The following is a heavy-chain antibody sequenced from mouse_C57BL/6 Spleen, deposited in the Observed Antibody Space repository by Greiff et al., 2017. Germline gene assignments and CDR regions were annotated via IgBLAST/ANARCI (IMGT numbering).Heavy chain of an antibody. CDR1: GYTFTDYN. CDR2: INPNNGGT. V-gene: IGHV1-18*01. D-gene: IGHD1-1*01. J-gene: IGHJ1*03. Sequence: VQLQQSGPELVKPGASVKLSCKASGYTFTDYNMDWVQQSPGKSLAWIGDINPNNGGTIYNQKFKGKAPLTVDKSSSTAYMELRSLTSEDTAVYYCARCEYYGSSSYWYFDVWGTGTTVTVSS. CDR3: ARCEYYGSSSYWYFDV.